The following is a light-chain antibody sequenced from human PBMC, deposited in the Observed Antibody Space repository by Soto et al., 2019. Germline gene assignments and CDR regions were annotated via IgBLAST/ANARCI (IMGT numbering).Light chain of an antibody. J-gene: IGLJ3*02. CDR3: AAWDNSLSGWA. CDR1: TSNIGSNP. CDR2: SDD. Sequence: QSVLTQAPSASGTPGQRITISCSGATSNIGSNPVGWFQQFPGTAPKLLIYSDDQRPSGVPDRISGSKSGTSASLAISGLQSEDEADYYCAAWDNSLSGWAFGGGTKLTVL. V-gene: IGLV1-44*01.